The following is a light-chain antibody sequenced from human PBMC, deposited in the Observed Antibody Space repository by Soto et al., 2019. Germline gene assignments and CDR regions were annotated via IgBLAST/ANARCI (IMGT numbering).Light chain of an antibody. CDR1: QSVSTN. J-gene: IGKJ1*01. CDR2: GAL. Sequence: EIVMTQSPATLSVSPGERVTLSCRASQSVSTNLAWYQQRAGQPPRLLIYGALTRATGIPARFSGSGSGTEFTLTLSSLQSEDLAVYYCQEYNSWPRTFGQGTKVDI. CDR3: QEYNSWPRT. V-gene: IGKV3-15*01.